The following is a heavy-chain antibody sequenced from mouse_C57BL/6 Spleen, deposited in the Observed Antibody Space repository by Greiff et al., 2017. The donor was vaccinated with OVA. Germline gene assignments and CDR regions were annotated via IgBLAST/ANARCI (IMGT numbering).Heavy chain of an antibody. J-gene: IGHJ3*01. Sequence: QVQLQSGPELVKPGASVKISCKASGYAFSSSWMNWVKQRPGKGLEWIGRIYPGDGDTNYNGKFKGKATLTADKSSSTAYMQLSSLTSEDSAVYFCAREDQGFAYWGQGTLVTVSA. CDR1: GYAFSSSW. CDR2: IYPGDGDT. CDR3: AREDQGFAY. V-gene: IGHV1-82*01.